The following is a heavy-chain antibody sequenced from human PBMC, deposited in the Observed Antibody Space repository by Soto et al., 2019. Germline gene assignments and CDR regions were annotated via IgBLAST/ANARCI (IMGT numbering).Heavy chain of an antibody. CDR1: GGSISSGGYY. CDR2: IYYSGST. Sequence: QVQLQESGPGLVKPSQTLSLTCTVSGGSISSGGYYWSWIRQHPGKGLEWIGYIYYSGSTYYNPSLRSRVPISVDTSKNQFSLKLSSVTAADTAVYYCAREGSRGNYLDYWGQGTLVTVSS. V-gene: IGHV4-31*03. CDR3: AREGSRGNYLDY. J-gene: IGHJ4*02.